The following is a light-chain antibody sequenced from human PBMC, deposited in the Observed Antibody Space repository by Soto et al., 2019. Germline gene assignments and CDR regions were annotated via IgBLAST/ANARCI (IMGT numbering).Light chain of an antibody. CDR1: HSVGSN. CDR2: GAS. CDR3: QQYIDWPGT. Sequence: EIVMTQSPATLSVSPGEGATLSCRGSHSVGSNLAWYRLKPGQAPRLLVYGASTRATGIPARFRGSGSGTEFTLTISSLQSEDFAVYYGQQYIDWPGTFGQGTKVEIK. V-gene: IGKV3-15*01. J-gene: IGKJ1*01.